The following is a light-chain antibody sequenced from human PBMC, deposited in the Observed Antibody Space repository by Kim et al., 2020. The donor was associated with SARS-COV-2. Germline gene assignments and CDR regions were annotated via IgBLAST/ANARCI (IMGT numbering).Light chain of an antibody. CDR1: QSLLHSNGYNY. CDR2: LGS. J-gene: IGKJ5*01. Sequence: MTQSPLSLSVTPVEPPSISCRSSQSLLHSNGYNYLDWYLQKPGQSPQLLIYLGSNRASGVPDRFSGSGSGTDFTLKISREEAEDVGVYYCMQALQTPITFGQGTRLEIK. CDR3: MQALQTPIT. V-gene: IGKV2-28*01.